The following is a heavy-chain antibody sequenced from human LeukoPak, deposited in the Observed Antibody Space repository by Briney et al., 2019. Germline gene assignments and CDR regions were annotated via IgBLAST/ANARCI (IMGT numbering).Heavy chain of an antibody. D-gene: IGHD2-2*01. CDR1: GGSISSYY. Sequence: PSETLSLTCTVSGGSISSYYWSWIRQPAGKGLEWIGRIYTSGSTNYNPSLKSRVTMSVDTSKNQFSLKLSSVTAADTAVYYCARDSVPIVVVPAALEYYYYYYYMDVSRKGTTATVSS. CDR3: ARDSVPIVVVPAALEYYYYYYYMDV. V-gene: IGHV4-4*07. CDR2: IYTSGST. J-gene: IGHJ6*03.